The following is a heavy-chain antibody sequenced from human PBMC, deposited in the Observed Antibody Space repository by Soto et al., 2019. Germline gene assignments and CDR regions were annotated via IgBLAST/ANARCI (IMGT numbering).Heavy chain of an antibody. Sequence: GGSLRLSCAASGFTFSSYDMHWVRQATGKGLEWVSAISTAGDTYYPGSVKGRFTIARENAKNSLYLQMNSLRAGDTAVYYCARSIVGAIYGMDVWGQGTTVTVSS. J-gene: IGHJ6*02. CDR3: ARSIVGAIYGMDV. CDR2: ISTAGDT. CDR1: GFTFSSYD. D-gene: IGHD1-26*01. V-gene: IGHV3-13*01.